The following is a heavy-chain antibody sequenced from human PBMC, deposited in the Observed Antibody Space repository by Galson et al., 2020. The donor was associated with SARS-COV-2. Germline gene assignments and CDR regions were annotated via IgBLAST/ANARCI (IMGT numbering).Heavy chain of an antibody. CDR3: ARDIFVPTRDDTVTTDYYYYYGMDV. CDR2: ISSSGSTI. D-gene: IGHD4-17*01. V-gene: IGHV3-11*01. CDR1: GFTFSDYY. Sequence: NSGGSLRLSCAASGFTFSDYYMSWIRQAPGKGLEWVSYISSSGSTIYYADSVQGRFTISRDNAKNSLYLQMNSLRAEDTAVYYCARDIFVPTRDDTVTTDYYYYYGMDVWGQGTTVTVSS. J-gene: IGHJ6*02.